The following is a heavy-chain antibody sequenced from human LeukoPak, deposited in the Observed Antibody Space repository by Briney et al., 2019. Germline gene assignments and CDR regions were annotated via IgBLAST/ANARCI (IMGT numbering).Heavy chain of an antibody. Sequence: GGSLTLSCAASGFTLSSYSMKWARPAPGEGLEWVSYIICRSSPIYYAHSVEGRFTISRDKATNSPSLQMNSLRATDTALYFCARAHRNPRVVRGVRDHWGQGTLVTVSS. J-gene: IGHJ4*02. CDR3: ARAHRNPRVVRGVRDH. D-gene: IGHD3-10*01. CDR1: GFTLSSYS. V-gene: IGHV3-48*01. CDR2: IICRSSPI.